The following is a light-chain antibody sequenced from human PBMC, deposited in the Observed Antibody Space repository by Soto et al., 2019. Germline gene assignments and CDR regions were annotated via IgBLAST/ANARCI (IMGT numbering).Light chain of an antibody. V-gene: IGKV2-30*02. Sequence: DIVMTQSPLSQPVTLGQPASISCRSNQSLVHSDGIAYFSWFQQRPGRSPRRLIYKVSNRDSGVPARFSGSGPGTDFALKISRVEAEDVGVYYCMQGTHWPITFGQGTRLEIK. J-gene: IGKJ5*01. CDR1: QSLVHSDGIAY. CDR3: MQGTHWPIT. CDR2: KVS.